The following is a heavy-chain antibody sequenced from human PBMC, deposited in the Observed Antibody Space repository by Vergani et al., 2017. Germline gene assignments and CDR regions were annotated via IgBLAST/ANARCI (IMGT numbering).Heavy chain of an antibody. CDR2: ISSSSSYI. Sequence: EVQLVESGGGLVKPGGSLRLSCAASGFTFSSYSMNWVRQAPGKGLEWVSSISSSSSYIYYADSVKGRFTISRDNAKNSLYLQMNSLRAEDTAVYYCARDYTYYYDSSGYYFHDAFDIWGQGTMVTVSS. J-gene: IGHJ3*02. CDR1: GFTFSSYS. V-gene: IGHV3-21*01. CDR3: ARDYTYYYDSSGYYFHDAFDI. D-gene: IGHD3-22*01.